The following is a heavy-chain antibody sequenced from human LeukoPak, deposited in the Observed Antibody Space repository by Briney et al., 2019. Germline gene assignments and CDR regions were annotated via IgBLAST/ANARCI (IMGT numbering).Heavy chain of an antibody. CDR2: ISSSGDFT. CDR3: AKDRPNYYESNGHYYRRDGDY. D-gene: IGHD3-22*01. J-gene: IGHJ4*02. CDR1: GFTFNIYS. Sequence: GGSLRLSCAASGFTFNIYSMSWVRQAPGKGLEWVSSISSSGDFTVYAGSVKGRFTISRDNSKNTHYLQLNRLRAEDTAIYYCAKDRPNYYESNGHYYRRDGDYWGQGTLVTVSS. V-gene: IGHV3-23*01.